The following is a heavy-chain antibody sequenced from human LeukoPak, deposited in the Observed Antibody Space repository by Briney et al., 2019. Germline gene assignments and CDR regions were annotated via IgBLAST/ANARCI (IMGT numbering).Heavy chain of an antibody. CDR1: GFTFSSYA. CDR2: INAVDANT. Sequence: GGSLRLSCAASGFTFSSYAMSWVRQAPGKGLEWVSTINAVDANTYYADSVKGRFTVSRDNSRNTLYLQMNSLRAEDTAVYYCAKQFLGANWGQGTLVIVSS. D-gene: IGHD4/OR15-4a*01. V-gene: IGHV3-23*01. CDR3: AKQFLGAN. J-gene: IGHJ4*02.